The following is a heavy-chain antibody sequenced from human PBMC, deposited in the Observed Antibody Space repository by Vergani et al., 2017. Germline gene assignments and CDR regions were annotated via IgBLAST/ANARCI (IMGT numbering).Heavy chain of an antibody. D-gene: IGHD5-12*01. Sequence: QVQLVQSGAEVKKPGASVKVSCKVSGYTLTELSMHWVRQAPGKGLEWMGGFDPEDGETISAQKFQGRVTMTEEKATDTAYLELSSLRSEDTAVYYCATSPTIIVATTDNDYWGQGTLVTVSS. CDR3: ATSPTIIVATTDNDY. CDR1: GYTLTELS. CDR2: FDPEDGET. J-gene: IGHJ4*02. V-gene: IGHV1-24*01.